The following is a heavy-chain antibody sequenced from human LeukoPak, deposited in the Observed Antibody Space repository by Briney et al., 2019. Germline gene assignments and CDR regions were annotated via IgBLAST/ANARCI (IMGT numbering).Heavy chain of an antibody. CDR2: IYHSGST. Sequence: SETLSLTCAVSGGSISSSNWWSWVRQPPGKGLEWIGEIYHSGSTNYNPSLKSQVTISVDKSKNQFSLKLSSVTAADTAVYYSARGGTGYIDYWGQGTLVTVSS. CDR3: ARGGTGYIDY. CDR1: GGSISSSNW. J-gene: IGHJ4*02. V-gene: IGHV4-4*02. D-gene: IGHD6-25*01.